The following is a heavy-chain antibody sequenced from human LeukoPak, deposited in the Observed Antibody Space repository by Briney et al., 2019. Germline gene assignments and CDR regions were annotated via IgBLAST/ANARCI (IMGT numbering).Heavy chain of an antibody. CDR1: GYTFTSYY. V-gene: IGHV1-46*01. Sequence: ASVKVSCKASGYTFTSYYMHWGRQAPGQGLEWMGIVNPSGGSTSYAQKFQGRVTMTRDTSTSTVYMELSSLRSEDTAVYYCARDLGPVDTAMVSVYWGQGTLVTVSS. J-gene: IGHJ4*02. CDR2: VNPSGGST. CDR3: ARDLGPVDTAMVSVY. D-gene: IGHD5-18*01.